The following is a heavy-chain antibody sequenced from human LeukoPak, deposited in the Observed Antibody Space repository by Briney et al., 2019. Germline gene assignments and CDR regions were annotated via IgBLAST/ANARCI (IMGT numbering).Heavy chain of an antibody. V-gene: IGHV3-23*01. Sequence: GGSLRLSCAASGFTFSSYAMSWVRQAPGKGLEWVSAISGSGGSTYYADSVKGRFTISRDNSKNTLYLQMNSLRAEDTAVYYCAKGHLYCSSTSCSSFDYRGQGTLVTVSS. CDR1: GFTFSSYA. D-gene: IGHD2-2*01. J-gene: IGHJ4*02. CDR3: AKGHLYCSSTSCSSFDY. CDR2: ISGSGGST.